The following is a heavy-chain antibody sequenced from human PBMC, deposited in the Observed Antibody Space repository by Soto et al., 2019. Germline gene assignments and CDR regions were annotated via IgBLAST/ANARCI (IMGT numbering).Heavy chain of an antibody. CDR2: INSDGTTT. CDR3: ARGPTGWYGYDY. J-gene: IGHJ4*02. D-gene: IGHD6-19*01. Sequence: GGSLRLSCAASGFSFSSSWMHWVRQAPGKGLVWVSRINSDGTTTNYADSVKGRFTISRDNAKNTLYLQMNSLRAEDTAVYFCARGPTGWYGYDYWGQGTLVTVSS. V-gene: IGHV3-74*01. CDR1: GFSFSSSW.